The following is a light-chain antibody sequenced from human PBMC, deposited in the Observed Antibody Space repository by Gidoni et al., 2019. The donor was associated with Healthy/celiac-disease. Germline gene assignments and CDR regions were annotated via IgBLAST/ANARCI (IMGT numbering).Light chain of an antibody. CDR3: QKYNSAPST. Sequence: DIQMTQSPSSLSASVGDRVTITCRASPGISNYLAWYQQKPGKVPKLLIYAASTLQSGVPSRFSGSGSGTDFTLTISSLQPEDVATYYCQKYNSAPSTFSGGTKVEIK. V-gene: IGKV1-27*01. CDR2: AAS. J-gene: IGKJ4*01. CDR1: PGISNY.